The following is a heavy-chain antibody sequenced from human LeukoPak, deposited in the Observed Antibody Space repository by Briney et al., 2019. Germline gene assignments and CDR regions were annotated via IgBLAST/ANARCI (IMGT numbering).Heavy chain of an antibody. CDR2: INPNIGGT. D-gene: IGHD4-23*01. J-gene: IGHJ5*02. Sequence: GASVKVSCKASGYTFTGYYMHWVRQAPGQGLEWMGWINPNIGGTNYAQKFQGRVTMTRDTSISTAYMDLNSLTSDDTAVYYCARSNYGGQGAGDNWFDPWGQGTLVTVSS. CDR1: GYTFTGYY. CDR3: ARSNYGGQGAGDNWFDP. V-gene: IGHV1-2*02.